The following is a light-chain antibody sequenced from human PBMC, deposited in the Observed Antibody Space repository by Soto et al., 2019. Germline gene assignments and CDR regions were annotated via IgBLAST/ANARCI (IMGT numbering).Light chain of an antibody. CDR3: SSYAGSNNFPYV. CDR2: EVS. V-gene: IGLV2-8*01. CDR1: SSDGGGYNY. J-gene: IGLJ1*01. Sequence: QSALTQPPSGPGSPGQAVTISCTGTSSDGGGYNYVSWYQQHPGKAPKLMIYEVSKRPSGVPDRFSGSKSGNTASLTVSGLQAEDEADYYCSSYAGSNNFPYVFGTGTKVTVL.